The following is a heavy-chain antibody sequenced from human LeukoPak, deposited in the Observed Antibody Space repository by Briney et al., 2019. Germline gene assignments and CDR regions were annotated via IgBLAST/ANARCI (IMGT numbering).Heavy chain of an antibody. CDR3: ARQVHYDSSGLNWFDP. CDR1: GYSFTSYW. Sequence: GESLKISCKGSGYSFTSYWIGWVRQMPGKGLEWMGIIYPGDSDTRYSPSFQGQVTISADKSVSTAYLQWSSLKASDTAMYYCARQVHYDSSGLNWFDPWGQGTLVTVSS. V-gene: IGHV5-51*01. CDR2: IYPGDSDT. D-gene: IGHD3-22*01. J-gene: IGHJ5*02.